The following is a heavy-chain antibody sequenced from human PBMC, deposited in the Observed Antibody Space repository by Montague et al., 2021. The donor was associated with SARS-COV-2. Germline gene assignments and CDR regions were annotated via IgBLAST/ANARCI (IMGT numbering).Heavy chain of an antibody. CDR3: ARGRRPVVVPGAGPAGRAFDI. CDR2: IYYSGST. V-gene: IGHV4-39*07. Sequence: SETLSLTCTVSGGSISSSSYYWGWIRQPPGKGLEWIGSIYYSGSTYYNPSLKSRVTISVDTSKNQFSLKLSSVTGADTAVYYRARGRRPVVVPGAGPAGRAFDIWGQGTMVTVSS. D-gene: IGHD2-2*01. CDR1: GGSISSSSYY. J-gene: IGHJ3*02.